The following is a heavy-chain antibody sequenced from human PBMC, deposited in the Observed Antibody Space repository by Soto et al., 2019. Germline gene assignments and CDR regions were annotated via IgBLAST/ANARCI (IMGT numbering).Heavy chain of an antibody. CDR2: IYYSWST. Sequence: LSLTCTVSGGSISSGGYYWSWIRQHPGKGLEWIGYIYYSWSTYYNPSLKSRVTISVDTSKNQFSLKLSSVTAADTAVYYCARGLSSSSGVDYWGQGTLVTVSA. D-gene: IGHD6-6*01. CDR3: ARGLSSSSGVDY. CDR1: GGSISSGGYY. V-gene: IGHV4-31*03. J-gene: IGHJ4*02.